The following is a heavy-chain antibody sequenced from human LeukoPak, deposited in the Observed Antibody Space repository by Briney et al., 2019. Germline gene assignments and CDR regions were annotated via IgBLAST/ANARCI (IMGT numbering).Heavy chain of an antibody. CDR3: ARESRYYDSSGDFDY. D-gene: IGHD3-22*01. V-gene: IGHV1-2*02. CDR2: INPNSGGT. CDR1: GYTFTGYY. J-gene: IGHJ4*02. Sequence: GASVKVPCKASGYTFTGYYMHWVRQAPGQGLEWMGWINPNSGGTNYAQKFQGRVTMTRGTSISTAYMELSRLRSEDTAVYYCARESRYYDSSGDFDYWGQGTLVTVSS.